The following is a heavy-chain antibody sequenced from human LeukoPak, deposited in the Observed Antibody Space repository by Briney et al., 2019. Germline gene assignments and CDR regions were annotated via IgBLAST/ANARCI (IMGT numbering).Heavy chain of an antibody. CDR2: IYYTGST. V-gene: IGHV4-59*01. D-gene: IGHD1-26*01. CDR1: GGSISTYY. CDR3: ARDLGTGSYHPFEF. Sequence: KSSETLSLTCSVSGGSISTYYWSWIRQPPEKGLEWIGYIYYTGSTNYNPSLKSRITMSVDMSKNQFSLKLSSVTAADTAVYYCARDLGTGSYHPFEFWGQGTLVTVSS. J-gene: IGHJ4*02.